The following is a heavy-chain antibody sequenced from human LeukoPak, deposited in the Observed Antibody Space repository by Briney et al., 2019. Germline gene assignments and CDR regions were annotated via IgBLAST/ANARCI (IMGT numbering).Heavy chain of an antibody. Sequence: SQTLSLTCTVSGGSISSGGYYWSWIRQHPGKGLEWIGYIYYSGSTYYNPSLKSRVTISVDTSKNQFPLKLSSVTAADTAVYYCARGGVVVPAAPWGGNWFDPWGQGTLVTVSS. CDR1: GGSISSGGYY. D-gene: IGHD2-2*01. CDR3: ARGGVVVPAAPWGGNWFDP. J-gene: IGHJ5*02. V-gene: IGHV4-31*03. CDR2: IYYSGST.